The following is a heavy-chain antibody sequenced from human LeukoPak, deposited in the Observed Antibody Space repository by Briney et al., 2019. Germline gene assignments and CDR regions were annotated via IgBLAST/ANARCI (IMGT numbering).Heavy chain of an antibody. D-gene: IGHD5-18*01. CDR2: IYYSGST. V-gene: IGHV4-59*01. J-gene: IGHJ5*02. Sequence: PSETLSLTCTVSGGSISSYYWSWIRQPPGKGLEWIGYIYYSGSTNYNPSLKSRVTISVDTSKNQFSLKLSSVTAADTAVYYCARGVIQLWSDNWFDPWGQGTLVTVSS. CDR1: GGSISSYY. CDR3: ARGVIQLWSDNWFDP.